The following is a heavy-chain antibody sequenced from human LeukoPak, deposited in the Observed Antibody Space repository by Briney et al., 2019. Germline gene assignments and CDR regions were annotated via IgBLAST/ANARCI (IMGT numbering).Heavy chain of an antibody. CDR2: IYYSGST. V-gene: IGHV4-59*08. CDR3: ARQRYSGSYYFDY. J-gene: IGHJ4*02. Sequence: PSETLSLTCTVSGGSITNYYWSWIRQPLGKGLEWIGYIYYSGSTNYNPSLKSRVTISVDTSKNRFSLSLSSVTAADTAVYYCARQRYSGSYYFDYWGQGTLVTVSS. CDR1: GGSITNYY. D-gene: IGHD1-26*01.